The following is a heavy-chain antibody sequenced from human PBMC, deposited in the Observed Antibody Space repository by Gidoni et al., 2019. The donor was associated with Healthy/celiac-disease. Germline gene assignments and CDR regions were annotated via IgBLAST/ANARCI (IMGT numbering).Heavy chain of an antibody. Sequence: EVQLVESGGGLVQPGGSLKLSCAASGFTFSGSAMHWVRQASGKGLEWVGRIRSKANSYATAYAASVKGRFTISRDDSKNTAYLQMNSLKTEDTAVYYCIRNRDSSGPMGDYWGQGTLVTVSS. J-gene: IGHJ4*02. CDR2: IRSKANSYAT. CDR3: IRNRDSSGPMGDY. CDR1: GFTFSGSA. V-gene: IGHV3-73*01. D-gene: IGHD3-22*01.